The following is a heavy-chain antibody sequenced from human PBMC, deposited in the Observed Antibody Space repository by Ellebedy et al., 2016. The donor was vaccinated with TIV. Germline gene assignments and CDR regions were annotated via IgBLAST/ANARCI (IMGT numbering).Heavy chain of an antibody. CDR3: ARLPHGSVFGYFDY. D-gene: IGHD2-2*03. V-gene: IGHV4-59*01. CDR2: IYYSGDT. CDR1: GGSMRSYY. J-gene: IGHJ4*02. Sequence: MPGGSLRLSCTVSGGSMRSYYWGWIRQPPGKGLEYIGYIYYSGDTYYSSSLKNRVTISVDSSKNQFSLMVTSVTSADTAVYYCARLPHGSVFGYFDYWGQGTLVTVSS.